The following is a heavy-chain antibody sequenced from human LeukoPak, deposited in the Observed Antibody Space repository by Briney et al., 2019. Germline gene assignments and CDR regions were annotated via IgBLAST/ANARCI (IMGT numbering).Heavy chain of an antibody. CDR3: AKDYHDSSGYYPYFDY. Sequence: GGSLRLSCAASGFTFSSYAMSWVRQAPGKGLEWVSAISGSGGSTYYADSVKGRFTISRDNSKNTLYLQMNSLRAEDTAVYYCAKDYHDSSGYYPYFDYWGQGTLVTVSS. V-gene: IGHV3-23*01. D-gene: IGHD3-22*01. CDR2: ISGSGGST. J-gene: IGHJ4*02. CDR1: GFTFSSYA.